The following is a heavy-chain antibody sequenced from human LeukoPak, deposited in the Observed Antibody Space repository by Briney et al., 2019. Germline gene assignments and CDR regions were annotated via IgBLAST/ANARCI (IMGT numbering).Heavy chain of an antibody. CDR1: GFTFSSYW. V-gene: IGHV3-30*18. CDR2: ISYDGSNK. CDR3: AKRAVAGTLHYFDY. J-gene: IGHJ4*02. D-gene: IGHD6-19*01. Sequence: GGCLRLSCAASGFTFSSYWMHWVRQAPGKGLEWVAVISYDGSNKYYADSVKGRFTISRDNSKNTLYLQMNSLRAEDTAVHYCAKRAVAGTLHYFDYWGQGTLVTVSS.